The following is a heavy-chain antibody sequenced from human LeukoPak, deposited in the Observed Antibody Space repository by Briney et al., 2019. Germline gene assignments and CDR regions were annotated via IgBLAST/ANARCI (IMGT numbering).Heavy chain of an antibody. J-gene: IGHJ4*02. D-gene: IGHD1-26*01. Sequence: GGSLRLSCAASGFTFDDYAMHWVRQAPGKGLEWVSLISGDGGSTYYADSVKGRFTISRDNSNNSLYLQMNSLRTEDTALYYCANDIGLEGATHFDYWGQGTLVTVSS. CDR1: GFTFDDYA. V-gene: IGHV3-43*02. CDR3: ANDIGLEGATHFDY. CDR2: ISGDGGST.